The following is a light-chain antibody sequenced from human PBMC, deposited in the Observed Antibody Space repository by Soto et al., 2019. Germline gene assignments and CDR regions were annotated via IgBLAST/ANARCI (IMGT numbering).Light chain of an antibody. V-gene: IGKV3-15*01. CDR2: GAS. CDR3: HQYENWPKT. CDR1: QSISRN. J-gene: IGKJ1*01. Sequence: EIVMTQSPPPLSVSPGERATLSCRASQSISRNLAWFQQKPGQAPTLLIFGASTRAAGIPARFSGSGPGTEFTLTISGLQSEDYADYFCHQYENWPKTFGQGTKVGIK.